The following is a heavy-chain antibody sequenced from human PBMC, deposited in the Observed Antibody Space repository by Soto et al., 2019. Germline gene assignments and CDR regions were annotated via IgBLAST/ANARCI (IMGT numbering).Heavy chain of an antibody. CDR1: GFSFINAW. CDR3: TTEDRSRNNSVQLVVFDI. D-gene: IGHD5-18*01. Sequence: GGSLRLSCAASGFSFINAWMSWVRQAPGKGLEWVGRIKSKIDGGTTDYAAPVKGRFIISRDDSRNTLYLQMNSLKTEEDTAVYYCTTEDRSRNNSVQLVVFDIWGQGTXVTVSS. CDR2: IKSKIDGGTT. J-gene: IGHJ3*02. V-gene: IGHV3-15*01.